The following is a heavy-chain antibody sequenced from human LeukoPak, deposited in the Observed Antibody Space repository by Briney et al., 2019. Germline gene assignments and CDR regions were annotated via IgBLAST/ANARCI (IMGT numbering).Heavy chain of an antibody. D-gene: IGHD6-13*01. V-gene: IGHV3-11*04. J-gene: IGHJ4*02. CDR1: GFTFSDYY. CDR3: ARDPNYSSSWYVFDY. CDR2: ISSSGSTI. Sequence: GGSLRLSCAASGFTFSDYYMSWIRQAPGKGLEWVSYISSSGSTIYYADSVKGRFTISRDNAKNSLYLQMNSLRAEDTAVYYCARDPNYSSSWYVFDYRGQGTLVTVSS.